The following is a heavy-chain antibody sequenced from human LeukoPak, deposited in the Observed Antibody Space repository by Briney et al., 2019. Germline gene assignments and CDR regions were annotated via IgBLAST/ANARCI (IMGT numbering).Heavy chain of an antibody. CDR2: INSDGSST. CDR1: GFTFSSYW. J-gene: IGHJ4*02. V-gene: IGHV3-74*01. D-gene: IGHD6-13*01. Sequence: PGGSLRLSCAASGFTFSSYWMHWVRQAPGKGLVWVSRINSDGSSTSYADSVTARFTIPRDNAKNTLYLQMNSLRAEDTAVYYCASVPWGGIDYWGQGTLVTVSS. CDR3: ASVPWGGIDY.